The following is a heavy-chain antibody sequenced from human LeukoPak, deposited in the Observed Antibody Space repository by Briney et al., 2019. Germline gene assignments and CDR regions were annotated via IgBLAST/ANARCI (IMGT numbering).Heavy chain of an antibody. Sequence: ASVKVSRKASGGTFSSYAISWVRQTPGQGLEWMGRIIPILGIANYAQKFQGRVTITADKSTSTAYMELSSLRSEDTAVYYCARGLRLPSSGYGNNWFDPWGQGTLVTVSS. V-gene: IGHV1-69*04. J-gene: IGHJ5*02. CDR1: GGTFSSYA. CDR2: IIPILGIA. CDR3: ARGLRLPSSGYGNNWFDP. D-gene: IGHD3-22*01.